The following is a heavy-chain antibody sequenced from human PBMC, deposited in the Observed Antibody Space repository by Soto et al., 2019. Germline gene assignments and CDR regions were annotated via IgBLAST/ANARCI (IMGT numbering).Heavy chain of an antibody. CDR3: ARDGGIASRSNYFHY. CDR2: INPSGGNT. V-gene: IGHV1-46*02. Sequence: QVQLVQSGAEVKKPGASVKVSCKASGYTFNSYYMHWVRQAPGQGLEWMGIINPSGGNTRYAQKWQGRVTMTRDTSTITVYMELSSLRSEDTAVYYCARDGGIASRSNYFHYWGQGTLVTVSS. CDR1: GYTFNSYY. D-gene: IGHD6-6*01. J-gene: IGHJ4*02.